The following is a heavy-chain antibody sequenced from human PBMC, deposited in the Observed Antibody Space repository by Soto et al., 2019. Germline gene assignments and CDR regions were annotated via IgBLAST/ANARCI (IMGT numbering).Heavy chain of an antibody. Sequence: QVQLVESGGGVVQPGRSLRLSCAAPGFTFSSYGMHWVRQAPGKGLEWVAVISYDGSNKYYADSVKGRFTISRDNSKNTLYLQMNSLRAEDTAVYYCAKESGYDAYYFDYWGQGTLVTVSS. D-gene: IGHD5-12*01. J-gene: IGHJ4*02. CDR2: ISYDGSNK. CDR1: GFTFSSYG. V-gene: IGHV3-30*18. CDR3: AKESGYDAYYFDY.